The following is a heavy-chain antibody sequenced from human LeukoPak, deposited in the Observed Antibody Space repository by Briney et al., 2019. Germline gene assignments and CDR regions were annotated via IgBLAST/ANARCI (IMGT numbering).Heavy chain of an antibody. CDR2: IKQDGSEK. D-gene: IGHD3-10*01. J-gene: IGHJ4*02. V-gene: IGHV3-7*03. CDR3: AKEKMPAITMVRGVIQD. Sequence: GGSLRLSCAASGFTFSSYWMSWVRQAPGKGLEWVANIKQDGSEKYYVDSVKGRFTISRDNAKNSLYLQMNSLRAEDTALYYCAKEKMPAITMVRGVIQDWGQGTLVTVSS. CDR1: GFTFSSYW.